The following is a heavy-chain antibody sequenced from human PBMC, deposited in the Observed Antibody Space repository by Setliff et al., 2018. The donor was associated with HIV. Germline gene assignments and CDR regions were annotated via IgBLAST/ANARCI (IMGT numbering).Heavy chain of an antibody. CDR2: ISAHTGNT. V-gene: IGHV1-18*04. J-gene: IGHJ4*02. D-gene: IGHD3-9*01. CDR3: ARGGVLRYFDWAY. Sequence: PGESLKISCEASGYIFTDYWIGWVRQMPGKGLEWMGWISAHTGNTDYAQKLKGRVTMTTDTSRNTAYMELRNLRSDDTAVYYCARGGVLRYFDWAYWGQGTLVTVSS. CDR1: GYIFTDYW.